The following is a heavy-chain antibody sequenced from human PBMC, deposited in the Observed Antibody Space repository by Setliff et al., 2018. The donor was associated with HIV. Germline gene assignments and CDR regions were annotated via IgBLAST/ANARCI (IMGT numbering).Heavy chain of an antibody. CDR1: GGSFSGHY. J-gene: IGHJ4*02. CDR2: ISQTGDT. CDR3: ARQGWSLTSHGRYFDY. D-gene: IGHD2-15*01. Sequence: SETLSLTCGVSGGSFSGHYWSWIRQTPGKGLEWIGEISQTGDTNYNPSLTRRVILSVDSSKKQVSLELNSVTAADTAVYYCARQGWSLTSHGRYFDYWGQGILVTVSS. V-gene: IGHV4-34*01.